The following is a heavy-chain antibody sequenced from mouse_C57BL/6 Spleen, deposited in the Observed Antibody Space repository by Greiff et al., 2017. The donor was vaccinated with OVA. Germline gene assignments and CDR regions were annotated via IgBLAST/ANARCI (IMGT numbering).Heavy chain of an antibody. CDR3: TYDYDFPFAY. J-gene: IGHJ3*01. V-gene: IGHV1-15*01. CDR1: GYTFTDYE. CDR2: IDPETGGT. D-gene: IGHD2-4*01. Sequence: QVQLQQSGAELVRPGASVTLSCKASGYTFTDYELHWVKQTPVHGLEWIGAIDPETGGTAYNQKFKGKAILTADKSSSTAYMELRSLTSEVSAVYYCTYDYDFPFAYWGQGTLVTVSA.